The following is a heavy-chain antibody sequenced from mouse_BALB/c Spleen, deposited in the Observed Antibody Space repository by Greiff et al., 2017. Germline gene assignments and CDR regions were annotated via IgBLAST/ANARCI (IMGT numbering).Heavy chain of an antibody. J-gene: IGHJ4*01. CDR3: ARRGGNYVGAMDY. CDR1: GFTFSSYT. D-gene: IGHD2-1*01. CDR2: ISNGGGST. V-gene: IGHV5-12-2*01. Sequence: EVKLVESGGGLVQPGGSLKLSCAASGFTFSSYTMSWVRQTPEKRLEWVAYISNGGGSTYYPDTVKGRFTISRDNAKNTLYLQMSSLKSEDTAMYYCARRGGNYVGAMDYWGQGTSVTVSS.